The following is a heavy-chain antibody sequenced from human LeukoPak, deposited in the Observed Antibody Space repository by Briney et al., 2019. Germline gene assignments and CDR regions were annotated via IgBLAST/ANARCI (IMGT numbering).Heavy chain of an antibody. Sequence: SETLSLTCAVYGGSFSGYYWSWIRQSPGKGLEWIGEINHRGSTNYNPSLKSRVTLSVDTSKNQFSLKLSSVTAADTAVYYCARRDDYWGQGTLVTVSS. J-gene: IGHJ4*02. CDR1: GGSFSGYY. CDR3: ARRDDY. CDR2: INHRGST. V-gene: IGHV4-34*01.